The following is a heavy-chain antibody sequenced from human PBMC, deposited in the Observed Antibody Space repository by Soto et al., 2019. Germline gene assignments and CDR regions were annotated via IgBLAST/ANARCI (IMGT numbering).Heavy chain of an antibody. J-gene: IGHJ4*02. CDR3: TRGRVEADCSGGSCYYLDY. D-gene: IGHD2-15*01. V-gene: IGHV1-18*01. Sequence: ASVKVSCKASGYTFTSYGISWVRQAPGQGLEWMGWISAYNGNTNYAQKLQGRVTLTRDTSINTAYMELSNLRSEDTAVYFCTRGRVEADCSGGSCYYLDYWGQGTQVTVSS. CDR2: ISAYNGNT. CDR1: GYTFTSYG.